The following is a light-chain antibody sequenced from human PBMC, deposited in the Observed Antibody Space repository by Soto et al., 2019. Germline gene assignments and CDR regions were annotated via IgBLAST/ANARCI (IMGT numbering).Light chain of an antibody. Sequence: DIQMTQSPSTLSGSVGDRVTITCRASQTISSWLAWYQQKPGKAPKLLIYKASTLETGVPSRFSGSGSGTEFTLTISSLQPDDFASYHCQQYKSFWTFGLGTKVDIK. J-gene: IGKJ1*01. CDR2: KAS. CDR1: QTISSW. V-gene: IGKV1-5*03. CDR3: QQYKSFWT.